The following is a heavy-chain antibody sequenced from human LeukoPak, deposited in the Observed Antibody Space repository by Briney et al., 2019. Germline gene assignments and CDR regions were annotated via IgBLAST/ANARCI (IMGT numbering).Heavy chain of an antibody. V-gene: IGHV3-30*18. Sequence: GRSLRLSCAASGFTFSSYGMHWVRQAPGKGLEWVALISYDGSNKYYADSVKGRFTISRDNSKNTLYLQMNSLRAEDTAVYYCAKVRGYSSSSGDWGRGTLVTVSS. D-gene: IGHD6-6*01. CDR1: GFTFSSYG. J-gene: IGHJ4*02. CDR2: ISYDGSNK. CDR3: AKVRGYSSSSGD.